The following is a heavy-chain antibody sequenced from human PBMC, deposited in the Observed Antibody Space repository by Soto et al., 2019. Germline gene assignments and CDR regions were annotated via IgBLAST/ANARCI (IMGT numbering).Heavy chain of an antibody. CDR1: GFSFTGYY. CDR2: INAHSGGT. Sequence: ASVKVSCKASGFSFTGYYIHWLRQAPGQGLEWMGWINAHSGGTEYAQKFQGRVTLTRDTSIATAYLTLTSLTSDDTALYYCAKDLTRQLAYWLDPWGPGTPVTVSS. V-gene: IGHV1-2*02. CDR3: AKDLTRQLAYWLDP. J-gene: IGHJ5*02. D-gene: IGHD6-6*01.